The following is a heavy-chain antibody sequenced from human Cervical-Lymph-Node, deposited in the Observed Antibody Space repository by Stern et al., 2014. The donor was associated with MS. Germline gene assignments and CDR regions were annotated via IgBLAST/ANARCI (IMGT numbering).Heavy chain of an antibody. D-gene: IGHD6-13*01. CDR1: GYTFANYA. CDR2: INTITGNP. CDR3: ARAISSWYGENWFDP. Sequence: HVQLVQSGSELNKPGASVKVSCKASGYTFANYAINWVRQAPGQGLEWMGWINTITGNPTYARGITGRFVFSLDSSVSTAYLQINSLKAEDTAVYYCARAISSWYGENWFDPWGQGTLVTVSS. J-gene: IGHJ5*02. V-gene: IGHV7-4-1*02.